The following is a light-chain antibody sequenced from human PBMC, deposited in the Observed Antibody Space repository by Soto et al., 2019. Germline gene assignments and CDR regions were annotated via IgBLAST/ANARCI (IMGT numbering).Light chain of an antibody. J-gene: IGLJ2*01. CDR3: CSYAGNYTLL. Sequence: QAVLTQPPSASGSPGQSVTISCTGTTGDIGAFNYVSWYQQRPGTAPKVMIYDVTKRPSGVPDRFSGSKSANTASLTISGLQADDEADYYCCSYAGNYTLLFGGGTKVTVL. CDR2: DVT. V-gene: IGLV2-11*01. CDR1: TGDIGAFNY.